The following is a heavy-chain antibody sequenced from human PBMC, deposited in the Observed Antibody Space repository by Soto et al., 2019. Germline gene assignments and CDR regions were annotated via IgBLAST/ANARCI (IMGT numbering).Heavy chain of an antibody. CDR2: ISSSSSTI. V-gene: IGHV3-48*02. J-gene: IGHJ4*02. D-gene: IGHD5-12*01. CDR3: ARDRGYSGYNSFDY. Sequence: EVQLVESGGGLVQPGGSLRLSCTASGFTFSSFGMNWVRQAPGKGLEWISYISSSSSTIYHADSVEGRFTISRDNAKKSLYLQMNSLRDEDTAVYYCARDRGYSGYNSFDYWGQGTLVTVSS. CDR1: GFTFSSFG.